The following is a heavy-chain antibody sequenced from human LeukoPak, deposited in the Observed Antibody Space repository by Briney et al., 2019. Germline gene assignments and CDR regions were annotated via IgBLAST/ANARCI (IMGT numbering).Heavy chain of an antibody. CDR1: GYTFTSYG. CDR2: ISAYNGNT. Sequence: ASVKVSCKASGYTFTSYGISWVRQAPGQGLEWMGWISAYNGNTNYAQKLQGRVTVTTDTSTSTAYMELRSLRSDDTAVYYCARDLEAVAGHNWFDPWGQGTLVTVSS. CDR3: ARDLEAVAGHNWFDP. D-gene: IGHD6-19*01. V-gene: IGHV1-18*01. J-gene: IGHJ5*02.